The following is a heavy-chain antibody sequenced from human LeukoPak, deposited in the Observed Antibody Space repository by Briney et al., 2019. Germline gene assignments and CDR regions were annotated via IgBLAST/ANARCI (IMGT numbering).Heavy chain of an antibody. D-gene: IGHD5-12*01. CDR3: ARYPSGYDRGFDY. J-gene: IGHJ4*02. CDR2: INQDGSEK. CDR1: GFIFSSYW. V-gene: IGHV3-7*04. Sequence: GGSLRLSCAASGFIFSSYWMNWVRQAPGKGLEWVANINQDGSEKNYVDSVKGRFTISRDNAKNSLYLQMNSLRAEDTAAYYCARYPSGYDRGFDYWGQGTLVTVSS.